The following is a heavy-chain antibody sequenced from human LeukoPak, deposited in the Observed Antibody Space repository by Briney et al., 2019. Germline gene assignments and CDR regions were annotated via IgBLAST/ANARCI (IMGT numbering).Heavy chain of an antibody. CDR2: ISGSGGTT. CDR3: SKSPGQGIVGSSPAYNYYMDV. V-gene: IGHV3-23*01. J-gene: IGHJ6*03. D-gene: IGHD1-26*01. Sequence: GGSLRLSCAASRFTFSSYAMSWVRQAPGKGLEWVSSISGSGGTTYYADSVRGRLTISRDNSKNTLSLQMNSLRAEDTAVYYCSKSPGQGIVGSSPAYNYYMDVWGKGTTVTVSS. CDR1: RFTFSSYA.